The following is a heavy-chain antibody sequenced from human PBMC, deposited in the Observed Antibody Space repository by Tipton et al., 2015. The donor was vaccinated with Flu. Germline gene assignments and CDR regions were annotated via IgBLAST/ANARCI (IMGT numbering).Heavy chain of an antibody. Sequence: TLSLTCAVSGYSISSGYYWGWIRQPPGKGLEWIGSIYHSGSTYYNPSLKSRVTISVDTSKNQFSLKLSSVTAADTAVYYCARGEQMSRWGQGTLVTVSS. CDR1: GYSISSGYY. V-gene: IGHV4-38-2*01. D-gene: IGHD1-26*01. CDR3: ARGEQMSR. CDR2: IYHSGST. J-gene: IGHJ4*02.